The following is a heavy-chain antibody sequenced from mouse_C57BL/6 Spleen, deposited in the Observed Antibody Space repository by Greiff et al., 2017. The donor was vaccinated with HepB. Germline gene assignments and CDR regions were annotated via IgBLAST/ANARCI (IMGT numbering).Heavy chain of an antibody. CDR3: ARGNYCGSSYGFAY. CDR1: GYAFSSSW. CDR2: IYPGDGDT. V-gene: IGHV1-82*01. J-gene: IGHJ3*01. Sequence: VQLQQSGPELVKPGASVKISCKASGYAFSSSWMNWVKQRPGKGLEWIGRIYPGDGDTNYNGKFKGKATLTADKSSSTAYMQLSSLTSEDSAVYVCARGNYCGSSYGFAYWGQGTLVTVSA. D-gene: IGHD1-1*01.